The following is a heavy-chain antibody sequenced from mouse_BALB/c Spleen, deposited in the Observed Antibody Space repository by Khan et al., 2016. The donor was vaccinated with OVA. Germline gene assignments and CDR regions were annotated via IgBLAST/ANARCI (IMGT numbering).Heavy chain of an antibody. J-gene: IGHJ4*01. CDR1: GYTFTSYT. CDR3: TRNYGNYAAMDY. D-gene: IGHD2-1*01. Sequence: QVQLKQSGAELARPGAPVKMSCKASGYTFTSYTMHWVKQRPGQGLEWIGYINPSSGYTNYNQKFKDKATLTADKSSSTAYMQLSSLTSEDSAVYYCTRNYGNYAAMDYWGQGTSVTVSS. V-gene: IGHV1-4*01. CDR2: INPSSGYT.